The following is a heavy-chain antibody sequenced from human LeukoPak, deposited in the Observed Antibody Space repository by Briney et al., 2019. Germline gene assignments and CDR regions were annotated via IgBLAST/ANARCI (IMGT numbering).Heavy chain of an antibody. CDR2: ISYDGSNK. CDR3: AKDKHSGSYGPLDY. CDR1: GFTFSNYG. V-gene: IGHV3-30*18. J-gene: IGHJ4*02. Sequence: GGSLRLSCAASGFTFSNYGMHWVRQAPGKGLEWVAVISYDGSNKYYADSVKGRFTISRDNSKNTLYLQMNSLRAEDTAVYYCAKDKHSGSYGPLDYWGQGTLVTVSS. D-gene: IGHD1-26*01.